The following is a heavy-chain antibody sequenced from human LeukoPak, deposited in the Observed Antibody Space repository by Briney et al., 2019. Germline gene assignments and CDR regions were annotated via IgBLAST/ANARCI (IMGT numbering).Heavy chain of an antibody. CDR2: ISGSGGST. V-gene: IGHV3-23*01. D-gene: IGHD4-17*01. CDR1: GFTFSSYA. CDR3: ARRYGAHDAFDI. J-gene: IGHJ3*02. Sequence: PGGSLRLSCAASGFTFSSYAMSWVRQAPGKGLEWVSAISGSGGSTYYADSVEGRFTISRDNSKNTLYLQMNSLRAEDTAVYYCARRYGAHDAFDIWGQGTMVTVSS.